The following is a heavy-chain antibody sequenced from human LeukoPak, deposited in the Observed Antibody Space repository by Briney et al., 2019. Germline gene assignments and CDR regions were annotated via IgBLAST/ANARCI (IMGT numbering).Heavy chain of an antibody. Sequence: SQTLSLTCTVSGGSISSGSYYWSWIRQPAGKGLEWIGRIYISGSTNYNPSLKSRVTISADTSKNQFSLQLNSVTPEDTAVYYCARWVKGGSYQGSAFDIWGQGTMVTVSS. D-gene: IGHD1-26*01. V-gene: IGHV4-61*02. CDR3: ARWVKGGSYQGSAFDI. J-gene: IGHJ3*02. CDR1: GGSISSGSYY. CDR2: IYISGST.